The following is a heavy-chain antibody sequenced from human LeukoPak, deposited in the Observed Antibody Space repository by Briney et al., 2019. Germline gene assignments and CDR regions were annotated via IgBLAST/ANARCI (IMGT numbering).Heavy chain of an antibody. V-gene: IGHV3-23*01. Sequence: GGSLRLSCAASGFTFSTYGMSWVRQAPGKGLEWVSAISGSGTSTYYADSVKGRFTISRDNSKNTLYLQMNTLRAEDTAVYYCAKSLSSGYYYLDSFFDYWGQGILVTVSS. J-gene: IGHJ4*02. D-gene: IGHD3-22*01. CDR1: GFTFSTYG. CDR3: AKSLSSGYYYLDSFFDY. CDR2: ISGSGTST.